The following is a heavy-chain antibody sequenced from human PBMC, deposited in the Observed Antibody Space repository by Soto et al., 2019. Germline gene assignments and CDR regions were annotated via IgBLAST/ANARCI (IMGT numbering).Heavy chain of an antibody. J-gene: IGHJ4*02. Sequence: RASVKVSCKASGGTFSSYAISWVRQAPGQGLEWMGGIIPIFGTANYAQKFQGRVTITADESTSTAYMELSSLRSEDTAVYYCARRSSIDWNDGLWLPDYWGQGTLVTVSS. CDR3: ARRSSIDWNDGLWLPDY. V-gene: IGHV1-69*13. CDR1: GGTFSSYA. D-gene: IGHD1-1*01. CDR2: IIPIFGTA.